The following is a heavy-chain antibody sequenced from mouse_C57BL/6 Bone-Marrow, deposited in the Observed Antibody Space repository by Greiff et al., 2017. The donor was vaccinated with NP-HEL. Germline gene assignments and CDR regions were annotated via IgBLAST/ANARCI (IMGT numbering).Heavy chain of an antibody. CDR1: GYTFTSYW. J-gene: IGHJ2*01. CDR3: AQVYYGSSYYFDY. V-gene: IGHV1-50*01. CDR2: LDPSDSYT. Sequence: QVQLQQPGAELVKPGASVKLSCKASGYTFTSYWMQWVKQRPGQGLEWIGELDPSDSYTNYNQKFKGKATLTVDTSSSTAYMQLSSLTSEDSAVYYCAQVYYGSSYYFDYWGQGTTLTVSS. D-gene: IGHD1-1*01.